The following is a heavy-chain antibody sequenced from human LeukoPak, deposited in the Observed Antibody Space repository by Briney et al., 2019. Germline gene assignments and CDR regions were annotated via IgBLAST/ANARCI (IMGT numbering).Heavy chain of an antibody. CDR2: INPNSGGT. D-gene: IGHD2-2*01. CDR1: GYTFTGYY. CDR3: ARDAGYCSSTSCYSAAISYYFDY. Sequence: ASVKVSCKASGYTFTGYYMHWVRQAPGRGLEWMGWINPNSGGTNYAQKFQGRVTMTRDTSISTAYMELSRLRSDDTAVYYCARDAGYCSSTSCYSAAISYYFDYWGQGTLVTVSS. V-gene: IGHV1-2*02. J-gene: IGHJ4*02.